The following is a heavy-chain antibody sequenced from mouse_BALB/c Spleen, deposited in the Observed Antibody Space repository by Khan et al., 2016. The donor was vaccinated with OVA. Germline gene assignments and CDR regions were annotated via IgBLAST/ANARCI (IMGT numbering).Heavy chain of an antibody. Sequence: VELVESGPGLVAPSQSLSITCTVSGFSLTDYGVSWIRQPPGKGLEWLGVIWGGGSTYYNSALKSRLSISKDNSKSQVFLKMNSLQTDDTAMYYCAKSFYAHYYAMDYWVPGTSVTVSS. CDR1: GFSLTDYG. J-gene: IGHJ4*01. CDR2: IWGGGST. D-gene: IGHD2-10*01. V-gene: IGHV2-6-5*01. CDR3: AKSFYAHYYAMDY.